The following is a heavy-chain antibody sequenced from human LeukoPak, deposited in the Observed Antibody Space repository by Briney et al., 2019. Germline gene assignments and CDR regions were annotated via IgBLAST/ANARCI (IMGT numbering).Heavy chain of an antibody. CDR1: GGSISSGGYS. CDR2: IYHSGST. CDR3: ARDLGIETWFDP. J-gene: IGHJ5*02. V-gene: IGHV4-30-2*01. Sequence: PSQTLSLTCAVSGGSISSGGYSWSWIRQPPGKGLEWIGYIYHSGSTYYNPSLKSRVTISVDRSKNQFSLKLSSVTAADTAVYYCARDLGIETWFDPWGQGTLVTVSS. D-gene: IGHD5-24*01.